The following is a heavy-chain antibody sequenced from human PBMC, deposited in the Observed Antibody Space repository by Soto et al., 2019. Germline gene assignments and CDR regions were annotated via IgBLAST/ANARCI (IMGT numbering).Heavy chain of an antibody. CDR3: ARDLGYCSGGSCYSGAFDI. D-gene: IGHD2-15*01. CDR1: GGSISSYY. V-gene: IGHV4-59*01. CDR2: IYYSGST. J-gene: IGHJ3*02. Sequence: QVQLQESGPGLVKPSETLSLTRTVSGGSISSYYWSWIRQPPGKGLEWIGYIYYSGSTNYNPSLKSRVTISVDTSKNQFSLKLSSVTAADTAVYYCARDLGYCSGGSCYSGAFDIWGQGTMVTVSS.